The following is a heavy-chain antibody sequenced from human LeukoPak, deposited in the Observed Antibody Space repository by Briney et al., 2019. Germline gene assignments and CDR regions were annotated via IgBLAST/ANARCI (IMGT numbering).Heavy chain of an antibody. D-gene: IGHD3-10*01. V-gene: IGHV3-23*01. CDR1: GFTFSSYA. Sequence: GGSLRHSCAASGFTFSSYAMSWVRQAPGKGLEWVSAISGSGGSTYYADSVKGRFTISRDNSKNTLYLQMNSLRAEDTAVYYCAKDLDYYGSGSFDYWGQGTLVTVSS. CDR3: AKDLDYYGSGSFDY. J-gene: IGHJ4*02. CDR2: ISGSGGST.